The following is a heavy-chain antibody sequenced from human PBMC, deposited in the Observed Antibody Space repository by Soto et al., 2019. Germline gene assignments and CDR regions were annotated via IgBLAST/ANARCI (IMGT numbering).Heavy chain of an antibody. J-gene: IGHJ4*02. CDR1: GFTFSTYA. D-gene: IGHD1-26*01. Sequence: GGSLRLSCAASGFTFSTYAISWVRQAPGKGLEWVSGLSGFGDKTYYADSVRGRFTISRDNSKNTLYLQMNSLRAEDTALYYCAKDTYGSGDRGMFDYWGQGTLVTVSS. CDR3: AKDTYGSGDRGMFDY. CDR2: LSGFGDKT. V-gene: IGHV3-23*01.